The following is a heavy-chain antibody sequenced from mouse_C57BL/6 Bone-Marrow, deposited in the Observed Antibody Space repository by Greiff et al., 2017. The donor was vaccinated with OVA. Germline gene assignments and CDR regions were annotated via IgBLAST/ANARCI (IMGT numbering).Heavy chain of an antibody. J-gene: IGHJ2*01. V-gene: IGHV1-64*01. D-gene: IGHD1-1*01. CDR2: IHPNSGST. Sequence: QVQLQQPGAELVKPGASVKLSCKASGYTFTSYWMHWVKQRPGQGLEWIGMIHPNSGSTNYNEKFKTKATLTVDKSSSTAYMQLSSLTSEDSAVYYCARGYYGSSFDYWGQGTTLTVSS. CDR1: GYTFTSYW. CDR3: ARGYYGSSFDY.